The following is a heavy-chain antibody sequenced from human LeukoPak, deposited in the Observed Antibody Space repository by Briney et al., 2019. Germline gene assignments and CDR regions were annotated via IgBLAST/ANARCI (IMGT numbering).Heavy chain of an antibody. J-gene: IGHJ4*02. V-gene: IGHV4-59*01. D-gene: IGHD3-9*01. Sequence: SETLSLTCTVSGGSISSYYWSWIRQPPGKGLEWIGYIYYSGSTNYNPSLKSRVTISVDTSRNQFSLKLSSVTAADTAVYYCARVLEGDFDWLLLDYWGQGTLVTVSS. CDR2: IYYSGST. CDR3: ARVLEGDFDWLLLDY. CDR1: GGSISSYY.